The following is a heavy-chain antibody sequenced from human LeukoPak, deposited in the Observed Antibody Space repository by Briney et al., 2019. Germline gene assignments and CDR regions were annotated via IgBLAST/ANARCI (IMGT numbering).Heavy chain of an antibody. CDR3: ARDGTHYSSWLSDNWFDP. V-gene: IGHV4-39*07. D-gene: IGHD6-13*01. CDR1: SDSISSSSYY. J-gene: IGHJ5*02. Sequence: NPSETLSLTCTVSSDSISSSSYYWGWIRQPPGKGLEWIGTIYYSGSTYYNPSLKSRVTISVDTSKNQFSLKLSSVTAADTAVYYCARDGTHYSSWLSDNWFDPWGQGTLVTVSS. CDR2: IYYSGST.